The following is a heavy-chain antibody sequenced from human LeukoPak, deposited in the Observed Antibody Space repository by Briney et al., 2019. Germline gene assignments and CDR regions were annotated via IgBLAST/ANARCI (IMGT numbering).Heavy chain of an antibody. CDR2: INSDGSST. V-gene: IGHV3-74*01. CDR3: ASTNRLDY. J-gene: IGHJ4*02. D-gene: IGHD2/OR15-2a*01. Sequence: GGSLRLSCAASGFTLGSYWMHWVRQAPGKGPVWVSRINSDGSSTSYADSVKGRFTISRDNAKNTLYLQMNSLRVEDTAVYYCASTNRLDYWGQGTLVTVSS. CDR1: GFTLGSYW.